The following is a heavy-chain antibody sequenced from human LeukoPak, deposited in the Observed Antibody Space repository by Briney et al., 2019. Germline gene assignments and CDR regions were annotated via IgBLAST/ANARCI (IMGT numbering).Heavy chain of an antibody. J-gene: IGHJ3*02. CDR2: IYYSGST. CDR1: GGSISSGGYY. Sequence: SQTLSLTCTVSGGSISSGGYYWSWIRQHPGKGLEWIGYIYYSGSTYYNPSLKSRVTISVDTSENQFSLKLSSVTAADTAVYYCARDSRVMGYYGAPDAFDIWGQGTMVTVSS. D-gene: IGHD4-17*01. V-gene: IGHV4-31*03. CDR3: ARDSRVMGYYGAPDAFDI.